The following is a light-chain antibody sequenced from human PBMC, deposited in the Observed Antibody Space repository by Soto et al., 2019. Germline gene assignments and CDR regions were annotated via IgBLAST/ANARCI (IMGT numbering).Light chain of an antibody. CDR1: QSVSSY. CDR3: QQRSNWPIT. CDR2: DAS. J-gene: IGKJ5*01. V-gene: IGKV3-11*01. Sequence: EIALTQSPATLSLSPGERATLSCSASQSVSSYLAWYQQKPGQAPRLLIYDASNRATGSPARFSGSGSGTDFTLTISSLEPEDFAVYYCQQRSNWPITFGQGTRLENK.